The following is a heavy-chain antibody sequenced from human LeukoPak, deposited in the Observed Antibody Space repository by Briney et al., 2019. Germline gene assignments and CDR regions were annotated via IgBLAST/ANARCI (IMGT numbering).Heavy chain of an antibody. CDR2: IKQDGSEK. V-gene: IGHV3-7*01. CDR3: ASGNIGYSSGWYRDY. Sequence: GGSLRLSCAASGFTFSSYWMSWVRQAPEKGLKWVANIKQDGSEKYSVDSVKGRFTISRDNAKNSLYLQMNNLRAEDTAVYYCASGNIGYSSGWYRDYWGQGTLVTVSS. D-gene: IGHD6-19*01. J-gene: IGHJ4*02. CDR1: GFTFSSYW.